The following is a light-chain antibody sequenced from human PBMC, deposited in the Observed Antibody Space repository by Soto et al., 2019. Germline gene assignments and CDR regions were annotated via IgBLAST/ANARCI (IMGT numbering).Light chain of an antibody. CDR1: SSDVGSYNL. Sequence: DRKQAAYGTRAHREGSSITSTRTSSDVGSYNLVSWYQQHPGKAPKLMIYEGSKRPSGVSNRFSGSKSGNTASLTISGLQAEDEADYYCCSYAGSSTPYVFGTGTKVTVL. CDR3: CSYAGSSTPYV. V-gene: IGLV2-23*01. CDR2: EGS. J-gene: IGLJ1*01.